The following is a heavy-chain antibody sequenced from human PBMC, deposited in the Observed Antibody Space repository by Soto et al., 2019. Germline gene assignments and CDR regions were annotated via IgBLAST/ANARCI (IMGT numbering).Heavy chain of an antibody. Sequence: SETLSLTCAVYGGSFSGDYWSWIRQSPGKGLEWIGEINHSGRTIYNPSLKSRVTTSVDTSKNQFSLRLSSVTAADTAVYYCARQRSGGRWFDYWGQGTLVTVSS. CDR2: INHSGRT. CDR3: ARQRSGGRWFDY. V-gene: IGHV4-34*01. D-gene: IGHD2-15*01. CDR1: GGSFSGDY. J-gene: IGHJ4*02.